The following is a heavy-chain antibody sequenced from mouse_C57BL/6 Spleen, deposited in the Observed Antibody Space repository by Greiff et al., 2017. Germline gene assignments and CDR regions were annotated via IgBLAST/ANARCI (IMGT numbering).Heavy chain of an antibody. CDR2: INPGSGGT. Sequence: VQLQQSGAELVRPWTSVKVSCKASGYAFTNYLIEWVKQRPGQGLEWIGVINPGSGGTNYNEKFKGKATLTADKSSSTAYMQLSSLTSEDSAVYFCAREGTGSFAYWGQGTLVTVSA. D-gene: IGHD4-1*01. V-gene: IGHV1-54*01. CDR1: GYAFTNYL. CDR3: AREGTGSFAY. J-gene: IGHJ3*01.